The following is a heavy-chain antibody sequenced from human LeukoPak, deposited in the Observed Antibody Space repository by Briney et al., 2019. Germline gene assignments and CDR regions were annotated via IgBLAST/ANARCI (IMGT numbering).Heavy chain of an antibody. J-gene: IGHJ3*02. CDR2: IIPIFGTA. CDR3: ARERIAARPSAAFDI. CDR1: GGTFSSYA. Sequence: GASVKVSCKASGGTFSSYAISWVRQAPGQGLEWMGGIIPIFGTANYAQKFQGRVTITADESTSTAYMELSSLRSEDTAVYFCARERIAARPSAAFDIWGQGTMVTVSS. V-gene: IGHV1-69*13. D-gene: IGHD6-6*01.